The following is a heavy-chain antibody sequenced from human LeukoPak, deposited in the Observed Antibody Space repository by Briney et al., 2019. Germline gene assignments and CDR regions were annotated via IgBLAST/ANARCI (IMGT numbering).Heavy chain of an antibody. D-gene: IGHD1-26*01. Sequence: PGGSLRPSCAASGFSFSTYWMHWVRQAPGKGLVWVSRIDTDGSSTLYADSVRGRFTISRDNAKNTLYLQMNSLRAEDTAMYYYAKDLNTGNYIFAYWGQGTLVTVSS. J-gene: IGHJ4*02. CDR2: IDTDGSST. V-gene: IGHV3-74*01. CDR1: GFSFSTYW. CDR3: AKDLNTGNYIFAY.